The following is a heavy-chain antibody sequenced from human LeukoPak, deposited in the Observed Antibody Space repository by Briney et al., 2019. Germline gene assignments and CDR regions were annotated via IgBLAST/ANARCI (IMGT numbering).Heavy chain of an antibody. J-gene: IGHJ6*02. CDR2: ISSSSSYI. V-gene: IGHV3-21*01. CDR1: GFTFSSYG. Sequence: GGSLRLSCEASGFTFSSYGMNWVRQAPGKGLEWVSSISSSSSYIYYADSVKGRFTISRDNAKNSLYLQMNSLRAEDTAVYYCARAPPVAGLSYYYGMDVWGQGTTVTVSS. D-gene: IGHD6-19*01. CDR3: ARAPPVAGLSYYYGMDV.